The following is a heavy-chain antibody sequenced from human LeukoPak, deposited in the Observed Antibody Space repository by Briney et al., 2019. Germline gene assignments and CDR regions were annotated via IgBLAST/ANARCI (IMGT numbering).Heavy chain of an antibody. D-gene: IGHD3-10*01. CDR3: ARVRSSGSPLDY. V-gene: IGHV3-11*05. CDR2: ISKSGTST. J-gene: IGHJ4*02. CDR1: GFTFSDYY. Sequence: PGGSLRLSCAASGFTFSDYYMSWIRQAPGKGLEWVSHISKSGTSTKYADSVKGRFSISRDNAKQSLYLQLNSLTAEDTAVYYCARVRSSGSPLDYWGQGTLVTVSS.